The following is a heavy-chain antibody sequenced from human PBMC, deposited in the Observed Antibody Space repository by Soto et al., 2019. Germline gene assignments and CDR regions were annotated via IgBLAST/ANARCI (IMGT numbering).Heavy chain of an antibody. CDR2: IYYSGST. CDR3: ARDQHVSSSGAFDY. D-gene: IGHD6-6*01. J-gene: IGHJ4*02. V-gene: IGHV4-59*01. CDR1: GGSISSYY. Sequence: LSLTCTVSGGSISSYYWSWIRQPPGKGLEWIGYIYYSGSTNYNPSLKSRVTISVDTSKNQFSLKLSSVTAADTAVYYCARDQHVSSSGAFDYWGQGTLVTVSS.